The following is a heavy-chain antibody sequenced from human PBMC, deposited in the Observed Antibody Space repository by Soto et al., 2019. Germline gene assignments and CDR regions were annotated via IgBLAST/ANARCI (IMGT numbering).Heavy chain of an antibody. Sequence: QVQLVESGGGVVQPGRSLRLSCAASGFTFSSYAMHWVRQAPGKGLEWVAVISYDGSNKYYADSVKGRFTSSRDNSKNTLNLQMNSLRAEDTAVYYCARDGGTTGTAAWFDPWGQGTLVTVSS. CDR1: GFTFSSYA. CDR2: ISYDGSNK. V-gene: IGHV3-30-3*01. CDR3: ARDGGTTGTAAWFDP. J-gene: IGHJ5*02. D-gene: IGHD1-1*01.